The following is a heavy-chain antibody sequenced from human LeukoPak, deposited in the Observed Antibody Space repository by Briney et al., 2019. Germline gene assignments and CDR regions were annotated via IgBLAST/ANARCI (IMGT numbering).Heavy chain of an antibody. CDR1: GYTFTSYG. Sequence: GASVKVSCKASGYTFTSYGISWVRQAPGQGLEWMGWISAYNGNTNYAQKLQGRVTMTTDTSTSTAYMELRIMRSDDTAGYYCARDKIDCRGGSAYSGGAAYCGQATLVTVSS. V-gene: IGHV1-18*01. CDR3: ARDKIDCRGGSAYSGGAAY. CDR2: ISAYNGNT. D-gene: IGHD2-15*01. J-gene: IGHJ4*02.